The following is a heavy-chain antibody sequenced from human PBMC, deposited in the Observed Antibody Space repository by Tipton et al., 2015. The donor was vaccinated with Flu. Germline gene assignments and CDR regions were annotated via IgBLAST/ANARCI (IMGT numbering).Heavy chain of an antibody. D-gene: IGHD1-1*01. CDR2: INKNGGNA. V-gene: IGHV3-23*01. CDR1: AFTFSNYA. Sequence: AASAFTFSNYAMSWVRQAPGKGLEWVSSINKNGGNAYYADSVKGRFTISRDNSKNTLYLHMNSLRAEDTAVYYCAKHRGYNFVPYGFDVWGQGTTVTVSS. CDR3: AKHRGYNFVPYGFDV. J-gene: IGHJ6*02.